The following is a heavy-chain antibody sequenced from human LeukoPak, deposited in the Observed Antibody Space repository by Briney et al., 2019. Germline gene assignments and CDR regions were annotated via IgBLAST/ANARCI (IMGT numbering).Heavy chain of an antibody. D-gene: IGHD3-3*01. CDR2: ISSSSSYI. CDR3: ARARVRFLEWLPHDY. J-gene: IGHJ4*02. Sequence: PGGSLRLSCAASGFTFSSYRMNWVRQAPGKGLEWVSSISSSSSYIYYADSVKGRFTISRDNAKNSLYLQMNSLRAEDTAVYYCARARVRFLEWLPHDYWGQGTLVTVSS. CDR1: GFTFSSYR. V-gene: IGHV3-21*01.